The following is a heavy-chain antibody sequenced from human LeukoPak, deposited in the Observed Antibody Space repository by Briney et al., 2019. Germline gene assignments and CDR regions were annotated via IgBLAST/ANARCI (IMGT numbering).Heavy chain of an antibody. J-gene: IGHJ4*02. V-gene: IGHV3-30*02. CDR1: GFTFSAYG. CDR2: IRYDGSNK. D-gene: IGHD6-6*01. Sequence: GGSLRLSCAASGFTFSAYGMHWVRQAPGKGLESVAFIRYDGSNKYYADSVKGRFTISRDNSKNTLYLQMNSLRAEDTAVYYCAKEKISYSSSSGQGYWGQGTLVTVSS. CDR3: AKEKISYSSSSGQGY.